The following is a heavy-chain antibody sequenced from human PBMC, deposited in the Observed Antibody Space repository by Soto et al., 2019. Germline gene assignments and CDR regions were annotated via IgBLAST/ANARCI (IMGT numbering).Heavy chain of an antibody. J-gene: IGHJ3*02. D-gene: IGHD6-6*01. CDR3: AREAGTSIAARLYAFEI. CDR2: TYYRSKWYN. CDR1: GDSVSSNSAA. Sequence: SQTLSLTCAISGDSVSSNSAAWNWIRQSPSRGLEWLGRTYYRSKWYNDYAVSVKSRITINPDTSKNQFSLQLNSVTPEDTAVYYSAREAGTSIAARLYAFEIWGQGTMVTAS. V-gene: IGHV6-1*01.